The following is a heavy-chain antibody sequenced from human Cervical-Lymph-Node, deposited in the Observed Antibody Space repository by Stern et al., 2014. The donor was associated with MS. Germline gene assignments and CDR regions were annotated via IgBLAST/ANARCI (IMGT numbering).Heavy chain of an antibody. J-gene: IGHJ4*02. D-gene: IGHD3-3*01. CDR2: ISFSGDT. CDR3: ARDTSWSPFDS. CDR1: GGSISTSGYY. V-gene: IGHV4-31*03. Sequence: DQLVESGPGLVKPSQTLSLTCTVSGGSISTSGYYWNWIRQHPGKGLEWIGYISFSGDTFYNASIKSRLRMSIDKSKNQFSLQLSSVTVADTAVYYCARDTSWSPFDSWGQGTLVTVSS.